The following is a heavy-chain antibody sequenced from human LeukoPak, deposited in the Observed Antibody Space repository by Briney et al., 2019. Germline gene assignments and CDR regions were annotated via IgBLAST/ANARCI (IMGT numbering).Heavy chain of an antibody. Sequence: SVKVSCKASGGAFSSYAISWVRQAPGQGLEWMGGIIPIFGTANYAQKFQGRVTITADESTSTAYMELSSLRSEDTAVYYCARDMDEYCSSTSCYVGWFDPWGQGTLVTVSS. CDR3: ARDMDEYCSSTSCYVGWFDP. CDR2: IIPIFGTA. D-gene: IGHD2-2*01. CDR1: GGAFSSYA. J-gene: IGHJ5*02. V-gene: IGHV1-69*13.